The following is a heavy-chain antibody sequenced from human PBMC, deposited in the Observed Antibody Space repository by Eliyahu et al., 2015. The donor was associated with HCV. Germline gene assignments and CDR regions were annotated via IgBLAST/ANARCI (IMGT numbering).Heavy chain of an antibody. J-gene: IGHJ6*02. V-gene: IGHV1-69*01. Sequence: QVQLVQSGAEVKKPGSSVKVSCKAXGGTFSSYAISWVRQAPGQGLEWMGGIIPIFGTANYAQKFQGRVTITADESTSTAYMELSSLRSEDTAVYYCARDTRYYDSSGYRSNYYYYGMDVWGQGTTVTVSS. CDR1: GGTFSSYA. D-gene: IGHD3-22*01. CDR2: IIPIFGTA. CDR3: ARDTRYYDSSGYRSNYYYYGMDV.